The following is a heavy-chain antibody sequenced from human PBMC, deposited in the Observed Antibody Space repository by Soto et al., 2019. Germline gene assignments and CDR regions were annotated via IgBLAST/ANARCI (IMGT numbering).Heavy chain of an antibody. Sequence: EVQLLESGGGLVQPGGSLRLSCAASGFTFSSYAMSWVRQAPGKGLEWVSAISGSGGSTYYADSVKGRFTISRDNSKTTLYLQMNSLRAEDTAVYYCAKGLGYCSGGSCYSGASAFDIWGQGTMVTVSS. CDR3: AKGLGYCSGGSCYSGASAFDI. D-gene: IGHD2-15*01. V-gene: IGHV3-23*01. CDR1: GFTFSSYA. CDR2: ISGSGGST. J-gene: IGHJ3*02.